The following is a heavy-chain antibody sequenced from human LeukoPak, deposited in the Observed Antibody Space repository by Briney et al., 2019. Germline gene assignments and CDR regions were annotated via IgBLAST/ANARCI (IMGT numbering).Heavy chain of an antibody. CDR3: ARGVATIDYYYYYMDV. Sequence: SVKVSCKASGGTFSSYAISWVRQAPGQGLEWMGRIIPTLGIANYAQKFQGRVTITADKSTSTAYMELSSLRSEDTAVYYCARGVATIDYYYYYMDVWGKGTTVTVSS. D-gene: IGHD5-12*01. CDR2: IIPTLGIA. J-gene: IGHJ6*03. CDR1: GGTFSSYA. V-gene: IGHV1-69*04.